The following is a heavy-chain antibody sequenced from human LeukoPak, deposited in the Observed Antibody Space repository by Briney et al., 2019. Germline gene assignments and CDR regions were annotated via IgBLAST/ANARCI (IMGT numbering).Heavy chain of an antibody. CDR3: AVAYCGGDCYYYFDY. D-gene: IGHD2-21*02. V-gene: IGHV1-69*04. Sequence: SVKVSCKASGGTFSSYAISWVRQAPGQGLEWMGRIIPILGIANYAQKFQGRVTITADKSTGTAYMELSSLRSEDTAVYYCAVAYCGGDCYYYFDYWGQGTLVTVSS. CDR1: GGTFSSYA. J-gene: IGHJ4*02. CDR2: IIPILGIA.